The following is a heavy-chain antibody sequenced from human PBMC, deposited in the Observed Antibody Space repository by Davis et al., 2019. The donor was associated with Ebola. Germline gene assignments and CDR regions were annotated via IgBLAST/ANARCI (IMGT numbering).Heavy chain of an antibody. CDR2: INSGSSAI. D-gene: IGHD5-18*01. Sequence: GGSLRLSCAASGFTFSRYGMNWVRQAPGKGLEWVSYINSGSSAIYYADSVKGRFTIFRDNAKNSLYLQMNSLRAEDTAVYYCARRGYSADAFDIWGQGTMVTVSS. J-gene: IGHJ3*02. V-gene: IGHV3-48*04. CDR1: GFTFSRYG. CDR3: ARRGYSADAFDI.